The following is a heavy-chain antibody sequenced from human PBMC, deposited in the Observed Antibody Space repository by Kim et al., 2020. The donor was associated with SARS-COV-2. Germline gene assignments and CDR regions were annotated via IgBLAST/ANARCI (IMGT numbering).Heavy chain of an antibody. CDR2: INPNSGGT. J-gene: IGHJ4*02. Sequence: ASVKVSCKASGYTFTDYYIHWVRQAPGQGLEWMGWINPNSGGTNYAQKFQGRVTMTRDTSIRTAYMEVSSLRSDDTAVYYCAREAWEIGSTFGYWGQGTL. V-gene: IGHV1-2*02. CDR3: AREAWEIGSTFGY. D-gene: IGHD1-26*01. CDR1: GYTFTDYY.